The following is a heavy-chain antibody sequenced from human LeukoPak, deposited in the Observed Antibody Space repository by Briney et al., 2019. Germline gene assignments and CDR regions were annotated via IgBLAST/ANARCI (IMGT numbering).Heavy chain of an antibody. V-gene: IGHV4-59*01. Sequence: SETLSLTCTVSGGSISGYYWNWIRQPPGKGLEWIGYIYYSGSTNYNPSLKSRVTMSLDTSKNQFSLKLSSVTAADTAVYHCARDSGSNFDYWGQGTLVTFSS. J-gene: IGHJ4*02. CDR2: IYYSGST. D-gene: IGHD2-15*01. CDR3: ARDSGSNFDY. CDR1: GGSISGYY.